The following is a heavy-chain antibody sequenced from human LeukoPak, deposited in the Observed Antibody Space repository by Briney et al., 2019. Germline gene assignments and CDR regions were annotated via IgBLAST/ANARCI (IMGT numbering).Heavy chain of an antibody. V-gene: IGHV3-48*03. CDR3: ARWSGGHLGYSYGWGLEDY. D-gene: IGHD5-18*01. Sequence: GGSLRLSCAASGFTFSSYEMNWVRQAPGKGLEWVSYISSSGSTIYYADSVEGRFTISRDNAKNSLYLQMNSLRAEDTAVYYCARWSGGHLGYSYGWGLEDYWGQGTLVTVSS. J-gene: IGHJ4*02. CDR2: ISSSGSTI. CDR1: GFTFSSYE.